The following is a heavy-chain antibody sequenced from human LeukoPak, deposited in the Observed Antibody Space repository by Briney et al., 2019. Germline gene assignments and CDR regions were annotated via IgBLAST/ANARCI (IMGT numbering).Heavy chain of an antibody. CDR1: GFTFSSYG. CDR3: ARVVGVGSDY. J-gene: IGHJ4*02. D-gene: IGHD1-26*01. V-gene: IGHV3-30*02. CDR2: IRLDGSNK. Sequence: GGSLRLSCAASGFTFSSYGMHWVRQAPGKGLEWVAFIRLDGSNKYYADSVKGRFTISRDNSKNTLYLQMNSLRAEDTAVYYCARVVGVGSDYWGQGTLVTVSS.